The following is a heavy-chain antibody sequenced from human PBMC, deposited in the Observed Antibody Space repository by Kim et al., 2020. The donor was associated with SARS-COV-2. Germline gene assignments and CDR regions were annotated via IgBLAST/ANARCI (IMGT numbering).Heavy chain of an antibody. D-gene: IGHD6-19*01. CDR3: ARGSGWAFDY. CDR1: GYTFINYV. Sequence: ASVKVSCKASGYTFINYVMHWVRQAPGQRPEWMGLISIGNDNTKFSQKFQGRVTITRDTSASTAYMELTSLRSEDTAIYYCARGSGWAFDYGGQGTLITVP. CDR2: ISIGNDNT. J-gene: IGHJ4*02. V-gene: IGHV1-3*04.